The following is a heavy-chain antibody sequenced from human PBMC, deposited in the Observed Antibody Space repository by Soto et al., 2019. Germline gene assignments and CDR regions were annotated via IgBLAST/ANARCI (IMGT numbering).Heavy chain of an antibody. CDR2: IYYSGST. CDR3: ARGGRNFYFAMDV. J-gene: IGHJ6*02. V-gene: IGHV4-59*01. Sequence: SETLSLTCTVSGGSISSYYWSWIRQPPGKGLEWIGYIYYSGSTNYNPSLKSRVTISVDTSKNQFSLKLSSVTAADTAVYYCARGGRNFYFAMDVWGQGTTVTAP. D-gene: IGHD5-12*01. CDR1: GGSISSYY.